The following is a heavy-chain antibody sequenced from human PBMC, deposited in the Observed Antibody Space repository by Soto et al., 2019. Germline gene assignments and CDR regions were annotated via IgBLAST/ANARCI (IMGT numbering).Heavy chain of an antibody. CDR2: IYHSGST. D-gene: IGHD6-13*01. Sequence: PSETLSLTCAVSGDSISSDKWWSWIRQPPGKGLQWIGEIYHSGSTKYNPSLKSRVTISVDTSKNQFSLKLSSVTAADTAVYYCARAVRIAAAESWFDPWGQGTLVTVSS. J-gene: IGHJ5*02. CDR3: ARAVRIAAAESWFDP. CDR1: GDSISSDKW. V-gene: IGHV4-4*02.